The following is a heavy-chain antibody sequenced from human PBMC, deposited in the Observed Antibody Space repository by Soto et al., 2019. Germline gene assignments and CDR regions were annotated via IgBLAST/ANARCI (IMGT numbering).Heavy chain of an antibody. CDR3: ARHYSSAWYKVDF. J-gene: IGHJ4*01. D-gene: IGHD6-13*01. V-gene: IGHV4-59*08. CDR1: GDSMSLYY. Sequence: PSETLSLTXTVSGDSMSLYYWSWIRLPPGKGLEWIGYVYYDGSTNYNPSLKGRVTMSVDTSENQFSLKLNSVTAADTAMYYCARHYSSAWYKVDFWGQGTLVTVSS. CDR2: VYYDGST.